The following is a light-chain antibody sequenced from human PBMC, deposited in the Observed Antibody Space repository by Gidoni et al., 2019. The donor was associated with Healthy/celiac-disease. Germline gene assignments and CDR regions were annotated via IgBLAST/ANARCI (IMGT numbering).Light chain of an antibody. CDR1: QDISNY. J-gene: IGKJ2*01. CDR2: DAS. Sequence: DIQMTQSPSSLSASVGDRVTITCQARQDISNYLNWYQQKPGKAPKLLIYDASHLETGVPTRFIGSGSGTDFTFTISSLQPEDIATYYCQQYDNLPYTFGQGTKLEIK. CDR3: QQYDNLPYT. V-gene: IGKV1-33*01.